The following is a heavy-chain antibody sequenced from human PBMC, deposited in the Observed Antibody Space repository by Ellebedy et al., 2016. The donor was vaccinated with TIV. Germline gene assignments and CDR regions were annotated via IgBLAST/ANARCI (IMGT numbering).Heavy chain of an antibody. CDR3: ARTDLTGGSDPVW. CDR1: GFTIRGYS. V-gene: IGHV3-48*02. D-gene: IGHD2-8*02. Sequence: PGGSLRLSCAASGFTIRGYSMNWVRQAPGKGLEWISYISYDSSDTHYADSVKGRFTISRDNAKNSLYLQMSSLRDEDTAVYDLARTDLTGGSDPVWWGRGTLVTVSS. CDR2: ISYDSSDT. J-gene: IGHJ4*02.